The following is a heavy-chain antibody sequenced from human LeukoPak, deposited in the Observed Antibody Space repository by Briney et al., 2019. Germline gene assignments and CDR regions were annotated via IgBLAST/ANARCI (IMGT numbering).Heavy chain of an antibody. CDR1: GFTFSSYA. D-gene: IGHD4-17*01. CDR3: AFVPWTTVTTIDY. CDR2: ISSSSSTI. J-gene: IGHJ4*02. V-gene: IGHV3-48*02. Sequence: GGSLRLSCATSGFTFSSYAMNWVRQAPGKGLEWVSYISSSSSTIYYADSVKGRFTISRDNAKNSLYLQMNSLRDEDTAVYYCAFVPWTTVTTIDYWGQGTLVTVSS.